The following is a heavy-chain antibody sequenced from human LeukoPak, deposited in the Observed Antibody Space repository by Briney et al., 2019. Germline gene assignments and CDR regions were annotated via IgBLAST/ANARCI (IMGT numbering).Heavy chain of an antibody. Sequence: SETLSLTCTVSGGSISSYYWSWIRQPPGKGLEWIGYIFYSGSTNYNPSLKSRVTISVDTSKNQFSLKLSSVTAADTAVYYCAREGDDDYVAYWGQGTLVTVSS. CDR3: AREGDDDYVAY. CDR1: GGSISSYY. D-gene: IGHD2-21*02. V-gene: IGHV4-59*01. J-gene: IGHJ4*02. CDR2: IFYSGST.